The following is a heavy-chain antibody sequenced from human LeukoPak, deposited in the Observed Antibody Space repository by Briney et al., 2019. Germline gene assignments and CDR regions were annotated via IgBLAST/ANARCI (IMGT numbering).Heavy chain of an antibody. CDR1: GGSISSYY. CDR2: IYYSGST. Sequence: SETLSLTCTVSGGSISSYYWSWIRQPPGKGLEWIGYIYYSGSTNYNPSLKSRVTISVDTSKNQFSLKLSSVTAADTAVYYCARSPMGLFAFDIWGQGTMVTVSS. V-gene: IGHV4-59*01. CDR3: ARSPMGLFAFDI. D-gene: IGHD4/OR15-4a*01. J-gene: IGHJ3*02.